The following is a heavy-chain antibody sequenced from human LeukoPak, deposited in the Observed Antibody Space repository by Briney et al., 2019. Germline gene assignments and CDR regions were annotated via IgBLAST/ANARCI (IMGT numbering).Heavy chain of an antibody. V-gene: IGHV3-21*01. CDR1: GFTLSSYS. J-gene: IGHJ6*02. CDR2: ISSSSSYI. Sequence: PGGSLRLSCAASGFTLSSYSMNWVRQAPGKGLEWVSSISSSSSYIYYADSVKGRFTISRDNAKNSLYLQMNSLRAEDTAVYYCARGLKSYYGMDVWGQGTTVTVSS. CDR3: ARGLKSYYGMDV.